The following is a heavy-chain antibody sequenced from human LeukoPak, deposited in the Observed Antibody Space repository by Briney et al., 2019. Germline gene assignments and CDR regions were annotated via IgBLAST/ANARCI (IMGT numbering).Heavy chain of an antibody. J-gene: IGHJ6*03. Sequence: PSETLSLTCTVSGGSISSYYWSWIRQPPGKGLEWIGYIYYSGSTNYNPSLKSRVTISVDTSRNQFSLKLSSVTAADTTVYYCARVGDYGRNFHYYYYYYMDVWGKGATVTVSS. V-gene: IGHV4-59*01. CDR3: ARVGDYGRNFHYYYYYYMDV. CDR2: IYYSGST. D-gene: IGHD4/OR15-4a*01. CDR1: GGSISSYY.